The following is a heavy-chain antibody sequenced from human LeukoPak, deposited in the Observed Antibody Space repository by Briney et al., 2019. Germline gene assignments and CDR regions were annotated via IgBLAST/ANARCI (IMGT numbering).Heavy chain of an antibody. J-gene: IGHJ6*03. Sequence: GGSLRLSCAASGLTFSSYALTWVRQAPGKGLEWVSVISGSGGSTYYADSVKGRFTISRDNAKNSLYLQMNSLRAEDTAVYYCARDEIVATTKENYYYYMDVWGKGTTVTISS. D-gene: IGHD5-12*01. V-gene: IGHV3-23*01. CDR1: GLTFSSYA. CDR2: ISGSGGST. CDR3: ARDEIVATTKENYYYYMDV.